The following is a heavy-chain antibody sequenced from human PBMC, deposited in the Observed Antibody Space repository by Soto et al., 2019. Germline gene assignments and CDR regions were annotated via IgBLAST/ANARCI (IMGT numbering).Heavy chain of an antibody. J-gene: IGHJ4*02. D-gene: IGHD1-26*01. Sequence: QVQLVESGGGVVQPGRSLRLSCAASGFTFSSYGMHWVRQAPGKGLEWVAVISFDGRTTYYADSVKGRFTISRDNSENTLYLQMSNLRAEDTAVYYCTREINDHYSNSKWAFDDWGQGSLVTVSS. CDR2: ISFDGRTT. CDR3: TREINDHYSNSKWAFDD. V-gene: IGHV3-30*03. CDR1: GFTFSSYG.